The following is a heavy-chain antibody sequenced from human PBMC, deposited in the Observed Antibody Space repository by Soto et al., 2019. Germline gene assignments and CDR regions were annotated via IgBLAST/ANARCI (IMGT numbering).Heavy chain of an antibody. J-gene: IGHJ4*03. CDR2: LNPTPGAT. CDR3: GGQSCSYTSCFYDY. CDR1: EYTFTDNY. V-gene: IGHV1-2*02. Sequence: ASVKVSCKTSEYTFTDNYIYWLRQAPGQGLEGMGWLNPTPGATDFAQRFQGRVALTGDTSISTAYLLWYRLPSDDTAGLDWGGQSCSYTSCFYDYWGPGTRVTVSS. D-gene: IGHD2-2*01.